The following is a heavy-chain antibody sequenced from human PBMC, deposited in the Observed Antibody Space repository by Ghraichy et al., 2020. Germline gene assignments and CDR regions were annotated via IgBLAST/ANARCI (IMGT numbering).Heavy chain of an antibody. CDR2: INADGTST. CDR1: GFTFSNYW. Sequence: GGSLRLSCAASGFTFSNYWLHWVRQAPGKGLVWVSRINADGTSTTYADSVKGRFTISRANAKNTLYLQMNSLRAEDTAVYYCATILGYCSGNSCYSYWGRGTLVTVSS. D-gene: IGHD2-15*01. V-gene: IGHV3-74*01. CDR3: ATILGYCSGNSCYSY. J-gene: IGHJ4*02.